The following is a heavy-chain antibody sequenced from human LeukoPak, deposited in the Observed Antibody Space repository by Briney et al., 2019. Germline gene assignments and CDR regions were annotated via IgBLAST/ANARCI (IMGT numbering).Heavy chain of an antibody. Sequence: SETLSLTCAVYGGSFSGYYWSWIRQPPGKGLEWIGEINHSGSTNYNPSLKSRVTISVDTSKNQFSLKLSSVTAADTAVYYCARDAAWYYDSSGYYRYFQHWGQGTLVTVSS. CDR3: ARDAAWYYDSSGYYRYFQH. CDR2: INHSGST. CDR1: GGSFSGYY. D-gene: IGHD3-22*01. V-gene: IGHV4-34*01. J-gene: IGHJ1*01.